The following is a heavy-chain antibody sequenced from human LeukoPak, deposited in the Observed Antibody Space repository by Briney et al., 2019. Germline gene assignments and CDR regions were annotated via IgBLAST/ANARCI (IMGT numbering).Heavy chain of an antibody. V-gene: IGHV3-48*03. CDR1: GFTFSSYE. CDR2: IIGSGDII. J-gene: IGHJ5*02. CDR3: AREGGSGWYSGWFDP. Sequence: GGSLRLSCSASGFTFSSYEMNWVRQAPGKGLEWISYIIGSGDIIYYADSVKGRFTISRDNAKNSLFLQMSSLTADDTAVYYCAREGGSGWYSGWFDPWGQGTLVTVSS. D-gene: IGHD6-19*01.